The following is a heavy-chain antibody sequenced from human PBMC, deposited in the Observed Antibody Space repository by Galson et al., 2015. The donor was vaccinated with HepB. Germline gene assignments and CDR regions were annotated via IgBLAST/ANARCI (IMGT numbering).Heavy chain of an antibody. CDR1: GFTFSSFG. CDR2: ISYDGSNK. J-gene: IGHJ6*02. V-gene: IGHV3-30*03. Sequence: SLRLSCAASGFTFSSFGMHWVRQAPGKGLEWVAVISYDGSNKYYADSVKGRFTISRDNSKNTLYLQMNSLRAEDTAVYYSLVGANNYYYYGMDVWGQGTTVTVSS. D-gene: IGHD1-26*01. CDR3: LVGANNYYYYGMDV.